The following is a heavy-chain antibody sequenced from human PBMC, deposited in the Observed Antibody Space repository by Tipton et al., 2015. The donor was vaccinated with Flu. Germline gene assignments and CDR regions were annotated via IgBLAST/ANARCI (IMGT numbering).Heavy chain of an antibody. Sequence: QSGPEVKKPGASVKVSCKASGYSFKTYGISWVRQAPGHGLEWMGWVLPSSGATHYAQKFEGRLTLTTDTSINTAYMDLSRLKSDDTAVYYCARDHNWGPDFWGQGALVTVSS. CDR1: GYSFKTYG. CDR3: ARDHNWGPDF. V-gene: IGHV1-2*02. J-gene: IGHJ4*02. CDR2: VLPSSGAT. D-gene: IGHD7-27*01.